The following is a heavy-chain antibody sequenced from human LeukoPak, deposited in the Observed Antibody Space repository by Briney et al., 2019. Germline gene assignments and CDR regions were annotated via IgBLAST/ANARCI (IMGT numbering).Heavy chain of an antibody. Sequence: GGSLRLSCAASGFTFSSYWMSWVRQAPGKGLEWVANIKQDGSEKYYVDSVKGRFTISRDNAKNSLYLQMNSLRVEDTAVYYCARDSGIDYYDSSGYYYWGQGILVTVSS. CDR1: GFTFSSYW. D-gene: IGHD3-22*01. CDR2: IKQDGSEK. J-gene: IGHJ4*02. CDR3: ARDSGIDYYDSSGYYY. V-gene: IGHV3-7*01.